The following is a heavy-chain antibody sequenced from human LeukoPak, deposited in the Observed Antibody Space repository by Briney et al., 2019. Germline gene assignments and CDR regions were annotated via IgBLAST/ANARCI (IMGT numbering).Heavy chain of an antibody. CDR2: ITRSSNDR. V-gene: IGHV3-21*01. CDR1: GFTFSSYS. D-gene: IGHD3-22*01. CDR3: ARALYDSSGYYSHFDY. J-gene: IGHJ4*02. Sequence: GGSLRLSCAASGFTFSSYSMSRVRQATGKGLEWVSSITRSSNDRYYADSVKGRFTISRDNAKKSLYLQMNSLRAEDTAVYYCARALYDSSGYYSHFDYWGQGTLVTVSS.